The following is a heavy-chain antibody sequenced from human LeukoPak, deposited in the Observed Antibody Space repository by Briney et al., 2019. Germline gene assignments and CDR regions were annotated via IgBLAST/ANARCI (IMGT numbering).Heavy chain of an antibody. V-gene: IGHV3-53*04. CDR1: GFSVGSDY. CDR2: IYSGGST. J-gene: IGHJ4*02. D-gene: IGHD6-13*01. CDR3: SSSSPTSYTDY. Sequence: QPGGSLRLSCAASGFSVGSDYMTWGRQAPGKGLECVSVIYSGGSTYYADSVKGRVTISRHNTKNTLYLQLNSLRAEDTAVYYCSSSSPTSYTDYWGQGTLVTVSS.